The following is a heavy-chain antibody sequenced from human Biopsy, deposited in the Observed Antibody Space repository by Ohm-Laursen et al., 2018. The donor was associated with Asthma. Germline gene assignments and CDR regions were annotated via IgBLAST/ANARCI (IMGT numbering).Heavy chain of an antibody. D-gene: IGHD3-9*01. CDR2: VNTGNGDT. Sequence: ASVKVSCKASGYNFISFAIHWVRQAPGQRLEWMGWVNTGNGDTKYSQKFQGRVTITRDTSASTAYMELRSLRSEETATYYCARTYYDFLTGQVKDVFGVWGQGTMVTGSS. J-gene: IGHJ3*01. CDR1: GYNFISFA. V-gene: IGHV1-3*04. CDR3: ARTYYDFLTGQVKDVFGV.